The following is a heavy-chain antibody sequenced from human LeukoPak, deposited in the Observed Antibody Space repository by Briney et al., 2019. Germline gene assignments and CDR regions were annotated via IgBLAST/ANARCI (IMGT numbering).Heavy chain of an antibody. Sequence: GASLRLSCAASGFTFSSYAMSWVRQAPGKGLERVSAISGSGGSTYYADSVKGRFTISRDNSKNTLYLQMNSLRAEDTAVYYCAPHYYDSSGYSYFDYWGQGTLVTVSS. CDR2: ISGSGGST. CDR1: GFTFSSYA. V-gene: IGHV3-23*01. CDR3: APHYYDSSGYSYFDY. D-gene: IGHD3-22*01. J-gene: IGHJ4*02.